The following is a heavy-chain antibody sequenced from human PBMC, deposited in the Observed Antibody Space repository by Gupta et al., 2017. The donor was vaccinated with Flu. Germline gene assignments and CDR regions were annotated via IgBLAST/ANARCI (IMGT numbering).Heavy chain of an antibody. Sequence: FSSYGMHWVRQAQGKGLEWVAVIWSNGNNKYYADPVRGRFTFSRDNSKNTMYLQMSSLRVEDTAVYYCVRERGPFDGFDIWGQGTMVTVSS. CDR1: FSSYG. D-gene: IGHD3-10*01. J-gene: IGHJ3*02. CDR3: VRERGPFDGFDI. V-gene: IGHV3-33*01. CDR2: IWSNGNNK.